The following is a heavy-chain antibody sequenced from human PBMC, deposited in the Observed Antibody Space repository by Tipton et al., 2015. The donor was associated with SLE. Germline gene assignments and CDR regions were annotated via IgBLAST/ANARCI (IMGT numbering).Heavy chain of an antibody. Sequence: VQLVQSGVEVKKAGESLEISCKGSGYSFSIYWIGWVRQMPGKGLEWMGIIHPGDSDTRYSPSFQGQVTISVDKSISTAYLQWSSLKASDTAMYYCARRGKTDAFDIWGQGTVVTVSS. V-gene: IGHV5-51*03. CDR1: GYSFSIYW. CDR3: ARRGKTDAFDI. J-gene: IGHJ3*02. CDR2: IHPGDSDT.